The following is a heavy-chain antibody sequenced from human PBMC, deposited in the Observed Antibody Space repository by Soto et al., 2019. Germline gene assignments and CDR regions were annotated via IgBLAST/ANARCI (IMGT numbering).Heavy chain of an antibody. Sequence: QVQLVESGGGVVQPGRSLRLSCAASGFTFSSYAIHWVRQAPGKGLEWVAVISSDGKDKYSADSMKGRFAISRDNSKNTLYLLMNSLRAEDTAVYYCAKDSGRGSADYYFDYWCQGTLVTVSS. J-gene: IGHJ4*02. CDR3: AKDSGRGSADYYFDY. D-gene: IGHD3-10*01. V-gene: IGHV3-30*18. CDR2: ISSDGKDK. CDR1: GFTFSSYA.